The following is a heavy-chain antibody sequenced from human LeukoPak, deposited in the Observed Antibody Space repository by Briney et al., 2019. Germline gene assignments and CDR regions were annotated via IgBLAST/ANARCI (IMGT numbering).Heavy chain of an antibody. D-gene: IGHD3-10*01. J-gene: IGHJ4*02. V-gene: IGHV1-2*02. CDR3: ARQGSGSYKLDY. CDR2: IHSNSGNT. Sequence: ASVKVSCKASGGSFRSYAISWVRQAPGQGLEWMGWIHSNSGNTHFAQHFKGRVTMATDTSVSTIYMEINSLRSDDTAVFYCARQGSGSYKLDYWGQGALVIVSS. CDR1: GGSFRSYA.